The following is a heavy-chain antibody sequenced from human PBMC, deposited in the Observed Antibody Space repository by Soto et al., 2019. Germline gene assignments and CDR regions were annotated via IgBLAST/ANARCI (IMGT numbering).Heavy chain of an antibody. Sequence: ASVKVSCKASGYTFTSYYMHGVRQAPGQGLEWMGMINPSGDSTSYAQKFQGRVTMTRDTSTSTVYMELRRLTSEDTALYYCATIGYYYYHAMDVWGQGTTVTVSS. CDR2: INPSGDST. J-gene: IGHJ6*02. CDR1: GYTFTSYY. CDR3: ATIGYYYYHAMDV. V-gene: IGHV1-46*01.